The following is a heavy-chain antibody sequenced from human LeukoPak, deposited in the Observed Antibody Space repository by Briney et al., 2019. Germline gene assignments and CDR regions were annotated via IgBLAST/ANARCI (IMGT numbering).Heavy chain of an antibody. V-gene: IGHV4-34*01. D-gene: IGHD3-3*01. Sequence: SETLSLTCAVYGGSFSAYYWSWIRQPPGKGLEWIGEINHSGSTNYNPSLKSRVTISVDTSKNQFSLKLSSVTAADTAVYYCARLPLSMSGYPPDYWGQGTLVTVSS. CDR1: GGSFSAYY. CDR3: ARLPLSMSGYPPDY. J-gene: IGHJ4*02. CDR2: INHSGST.